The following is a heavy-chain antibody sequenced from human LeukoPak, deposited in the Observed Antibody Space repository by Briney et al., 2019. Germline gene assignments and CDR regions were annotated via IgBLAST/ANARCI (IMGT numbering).Heavy chain of an antibody. CDR3: GRGSRWLDP. CDR1: GYTFTSYY. Sequence: ASVKVSCKTSGYTFTSYYIHWVRQAPGQGLEWMGIINPSGGSTTYAQKFQGRVTMTRDTSTSTVYMELSSLRSEDTAVYYCGRGSRWLDPWGQGTLVTVSS. V-gene: IGHV1-46*03. J-gene: IGHJ5*02. CDR2: INPSGGST.